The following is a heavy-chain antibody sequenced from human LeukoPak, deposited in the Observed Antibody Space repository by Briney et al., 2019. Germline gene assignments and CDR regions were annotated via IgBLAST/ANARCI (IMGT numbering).Heavy chain of an antibody. J-gene: IGHJ5*02. Sequence: GSLRLSCAASGFTFSSYWMSWVRQAPGKGLEWIASIYYSGSTYYNPSLKSRVTISVDTSKNQFSLKLSSVTAADTAIYYCARNQYSYGTNWFDPWGQGTLVTVSS. D-gene: IGHD5-18*01. CDR3: ARNQYSYGTNWFDP. CDR1: GFTFSSYW. V-gene: IGHV4-39*01. CDR2: IYYSGST.